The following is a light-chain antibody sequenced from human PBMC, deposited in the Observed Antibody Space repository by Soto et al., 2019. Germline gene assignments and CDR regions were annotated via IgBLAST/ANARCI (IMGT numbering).Light chain of an antibody. V-gene: IGLV1-51*01. CDR1: SSNIGNNY. CDR3: ATWDTGLSAVV. Sequence: QSVLTQPPSVSAAPGQKVTISCFGSSSNIGNNYVAWYQHLPGTAPKLLIYDIYKRPSGIPDRFSGSKSGTSATLGITGLQTGDEAEYYCATWDTGLSAVVFGGGTKLTVL. J-gene: IGLJ2*01. CDR2: DIY.